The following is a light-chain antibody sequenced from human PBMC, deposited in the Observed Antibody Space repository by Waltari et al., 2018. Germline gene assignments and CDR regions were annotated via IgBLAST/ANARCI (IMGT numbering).Light chain of an antibody. J-gene: IGLJ2*01. CDR1: ISNIGNYY. CDR3: ATWDNSLREVV. CDR2: DNN. Sequence: QSVLTQPPSVSAAPGQKVTIYCSGSISNIGNYYVSWYHQPPGAAPKLLIYDNNKRPSGIPDRFAASKSGTSATLGIAGLQIGNEADYYCATWDNSLREVVFGGGTKLTVL. V-gene: IGLV1-51*01.